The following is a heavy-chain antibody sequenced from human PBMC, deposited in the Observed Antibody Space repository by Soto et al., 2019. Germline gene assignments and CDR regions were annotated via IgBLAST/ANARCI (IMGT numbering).Heavy chain of an antibody. V-gene: IGHV4-59*01. D-gene: IGHD3-22*01. CDR3: ARTSPETYYYDSSGPRYFDY. CDR2: IYYSGST. CDR1: GGSISSYY. Sequence: PSETLSLTCTVSGGSISSYYWSWIRQRPGKGLEWIGYIYYSGSTNYNPSLKSRATISVDTSKNQFSLKLSSVTAADTAVYYCARTSPETYYYDSSGPRYFDYWGQGTLVTVSS. J-gene: IGHJ4*02.